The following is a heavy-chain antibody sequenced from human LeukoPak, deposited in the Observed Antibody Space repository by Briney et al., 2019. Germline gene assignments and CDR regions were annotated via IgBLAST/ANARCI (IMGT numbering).Heavy chain of an antibody. V-gene: IGHV1-18*01. CDR2: ISAYNGNT. J-gene: IGHJ6*02. D-gene: IGHD7-27*01. CDR1: GYTFTSYG. Sequence: ASVKVSCKASGYTFTSYGISRVRQAPGQGLEWMGWISAYNGNTNYAQKLQGRVTMTTDTSTSTAYMELRSLRSDDTAVYYCARETGEVVYYYYGMDVWGQGTTVTVSS. CDR3: ARETGEVVYYYYGMDV.